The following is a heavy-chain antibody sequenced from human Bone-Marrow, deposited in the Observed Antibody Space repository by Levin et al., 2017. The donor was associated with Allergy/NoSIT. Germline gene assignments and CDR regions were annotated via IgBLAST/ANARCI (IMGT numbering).Heavy chain of an antibody. J-gene: IGHJ2*01. Sequence: SETLSLTCVVSGGSVSDTTWWSWVRQSPGKGLEWIGEVFHTGITKYNPSLTSRVTILLDKSQNQISLKLRSVTAADTAVYYCARVAVDYVLHWYLDLWGRGTLVTVSS. CDR3: ARVAVDYVLHWYLDL. D-gene: IGHD2/OR15-2a*01. V-gene: IGHV4-4*02. CDR2: VFHTGIT. CDR1: GGSVSDTTW.